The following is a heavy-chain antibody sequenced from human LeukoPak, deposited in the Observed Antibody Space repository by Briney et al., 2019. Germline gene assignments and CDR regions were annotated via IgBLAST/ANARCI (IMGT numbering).Heavy chain of an antibody. V-gene: IGHV3-23*01. CDR2: ISASDGST. J-gene: IGHJ4*02. CDR1: GFTFSSYA. Sequence: PGGSLRLSCAASGFTFSSYAMTWVRQAPGKGLEWVSAISASDGSTYYVDSVKGRFTISRDFSKNTLFLDMNSLRAEDTSVYYCPKLTSGWFENFWGQGTLVTVSS. D-gene: IGHD6-19*01. CDR3: PKLTSGWFENF.